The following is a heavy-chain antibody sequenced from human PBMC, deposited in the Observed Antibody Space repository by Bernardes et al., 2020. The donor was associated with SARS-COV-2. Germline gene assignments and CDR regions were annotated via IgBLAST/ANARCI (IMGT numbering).Heavy chain of an antibody. CDR1: GFTFSSYW. Sequence: GGSLRLSCAASGFTFSSYWMSWVRQAPGKGLEWVANIKQDGSEKYYVDSVKGRFTISRDNAKNTLYLQMNSLRAEDTAVYYCAGDKDYYDSSGFAYWGQGTLVTVSS. J-gene: IGHJ4*02. V-gene: IGHV3-7*03. D-gene: IGHD3-22*01. CDR3: AGDKDYYDSSGFAY. CDR2: IKQDGSEK.